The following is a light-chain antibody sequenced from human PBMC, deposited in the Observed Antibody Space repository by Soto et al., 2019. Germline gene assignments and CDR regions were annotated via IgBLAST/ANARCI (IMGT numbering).Light chain of an antibody. CDR1: QSISSW. CDR2: DAS. CDR3: QLYNSYST. Sequence: DIQMTQSPSTLSASVGDRVTITCRASQSISSWLAWYQQKPGKAPKLLIYDASSLESGVPSRFSGSGSGTKITLTISSLQPDDFAADYCQLYNSYSTCGQGTKLEIK. V-gene: IGKV1-5*01. J-gene: IGKJ2*01.